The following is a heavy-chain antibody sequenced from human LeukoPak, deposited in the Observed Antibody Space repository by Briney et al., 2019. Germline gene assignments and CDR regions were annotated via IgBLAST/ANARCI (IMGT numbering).Heavy chain of an antibody. Sequence: GGSLRLSCAASGFTFSTYWMTWVRQSPGKGLEWVANIKQDGSEKYYVDSVKGRFTISRDNAKNSLYLQMNGLRAEDTALYYCARYGDPKYFYFYMDVWGKGTTVTVSS. CDR1: GFTFSTYW. CDR2: IKQDGSEK. J-gene: IGHJ6*03. V-gene: IGHV3-7*03. D-gene: IGHD4-17*01. CDR3: ARYGDPKYFYFYMDV.